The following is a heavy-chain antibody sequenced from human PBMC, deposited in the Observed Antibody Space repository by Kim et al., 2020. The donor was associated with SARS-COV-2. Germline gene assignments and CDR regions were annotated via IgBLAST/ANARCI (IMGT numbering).Heavy chain of an antibody. J-gene: IGHJ6*03. CDR2: NIFKDGDT. V-gene: IGHV3-23*01. D-gene: IGHD6-6*01. Sequence: GGSLRLSCAASGFSFSSYAMTWVRQAPGRGLEWVSTNIFKDGDTYYADSVKGRFTISRDNSKRTLYLQLNSLRVDDTAIYYCAKGERYSSSPYYYYMDVWGKGTTVIVSS. CDR3: AKGERYSSSPYYYYMDV. CDR1: GFSFSSYA.